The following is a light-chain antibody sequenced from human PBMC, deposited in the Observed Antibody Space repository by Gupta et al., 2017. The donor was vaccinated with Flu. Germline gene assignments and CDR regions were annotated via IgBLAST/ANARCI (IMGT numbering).Light chain of an antibody. Sequence: SPSSPSASVVDRVTITCQASQDVSNHLNWYQQKPGKAPKLLIYDSSKCETGVPSRFSRSRSGTDFSFTITSLQAEDIGTYYWQQYDSLPTFGHGTKVEIK. CDR3: QQYDSLPT. V-gene: IGKV1-33*01. CDR2: DSS. J-gene: IGKJ1*01. CDR1: QDVSNH.